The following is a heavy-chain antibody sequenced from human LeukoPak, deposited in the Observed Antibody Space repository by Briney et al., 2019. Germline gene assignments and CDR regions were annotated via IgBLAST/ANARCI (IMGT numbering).Heavy chain of an antibody. CDR1: GGSISSSSYY. CDR2: IYYSGST. V-gene: IGHV4-39*01. Sequence: PSETLSLTCTVSGGSISSSSYYWGWIRQPPGKGLEWIGSIYYSGSTYYNPSLKSRVTISVDTSKNQFSLKLSSVTAADTAVYYCLALVSDCYDSSGYYPYWGQGTLVTVSS. D-gene: IGHD3-22*01. CDR3: LALVSDCYDSSGYYPY. J-gene: IGHJ4*02.